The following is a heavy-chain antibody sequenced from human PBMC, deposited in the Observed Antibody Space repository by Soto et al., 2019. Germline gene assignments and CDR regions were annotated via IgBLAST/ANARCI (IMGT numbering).Heavy chain of an antibody. CDR1: GGTFSSYT. CDR3: ARGEMGHSFRVAGTNTDYFDY. J-gene: IGHJ4*02. Sequence: ASVKVSCKASGGTFSSYTISWVRQAPGQGLEWMGRIIPILGIANYAQKFQGRVTITADKSTSTAYMELSSLRSEDTAVYYCARGEMGHSFRVAGTNTDYFDYWGQGTLVTVSS. V-gene: IGHV1-69*02. CDR2: IIPILGIA. D-gene: IGHD6-19*01.